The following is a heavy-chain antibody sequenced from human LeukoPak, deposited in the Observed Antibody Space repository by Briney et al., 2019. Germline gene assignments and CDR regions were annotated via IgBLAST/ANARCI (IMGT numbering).Heavy chain of an antibody. D-gene: IGHD2-2*01. V-gene: IGHV3-15*01. CDR2: IKSKTDGGTT. Sequence: PGGSLRLSCAASGFTFSNAWMSWVRQAPGKGLEWVGRIKSKTDGGTTDYAAPVKGRFTISRDDSKNTLYLQMNSLKTEDTSVYYCTTDEEQWVVPAAVRVWGSQIGYWGQGTLVTVSS. CDR1: GFTFSNAW. J-gene: IGHJ4*02. CDR3: TTDEEQWVVPAAVRVWGSQIGY.